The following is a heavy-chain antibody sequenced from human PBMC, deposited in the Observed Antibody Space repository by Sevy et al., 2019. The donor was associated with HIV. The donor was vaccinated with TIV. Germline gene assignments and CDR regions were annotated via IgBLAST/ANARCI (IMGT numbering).Heavy chain of an antibody. V-gene: IGHV3-48*03. D-gene: IGHD3-16*01. CDR2: ISSSGSSI. CDR1: GFTFSSYD. J-gene: IGHJ5*02. CDR3: TRIWGAFDNGFDP. Sequence: GGCLRLSCTASGFTFSSYDMNWVRQAPGKGLEWVSKISSSGSSIYYADSVKGRFTISRDNAKNSLNLQMNSLRAEDTAVYYCTRIWGAFDNGFDPWGQGTLVTVSS.